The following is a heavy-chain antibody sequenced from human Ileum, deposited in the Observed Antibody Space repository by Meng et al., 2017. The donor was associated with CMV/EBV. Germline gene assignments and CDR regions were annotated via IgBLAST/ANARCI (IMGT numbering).Heavy chain of an antibody. J-gene: IGHJ6*02. CDR3: ASRYYGMDV. CDR1: GGSISSYS. V-gene: IGHV4-59*01. CDR2: ISYSGST. Sequence: SETLSLTGTVSGGSISSYSWSWIRKPPGKGLEWIGYISYSGSTNYNPSLKSRVTISVDTSKNQFSLKLSSVTAADTAVYYCASRYYGMDVWGQGTTVTVSS.